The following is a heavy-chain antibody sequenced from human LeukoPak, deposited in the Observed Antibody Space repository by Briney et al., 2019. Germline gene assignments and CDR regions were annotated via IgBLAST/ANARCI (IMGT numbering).Heavy chain of an antibody. D-gene: IGHD3-10*01. J-gene: IGHJ4*02. CDR3: AREGIYSRTEPDY. CDR2: ISSSGSNI. CDR1: GFTFSSYE. V-gene: IGHV3-48*03. Sequence: GGSLRLSCAASGFTFSSYEMNWVRQAPGKGLEWVSYISSSGSNIYYADSVKGRFTISRDNAKNSLYLQMNSLRAEDTAVYYCAREGIYSRTEPDYWGQGTLVTVSS.